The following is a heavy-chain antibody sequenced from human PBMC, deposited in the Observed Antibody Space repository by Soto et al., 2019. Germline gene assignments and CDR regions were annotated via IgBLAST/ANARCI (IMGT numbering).Heavy chain of an antibody. J-gene: IGHJ6*02. V-gene: IGHV4-31*03. CDR2: IYYSGST. CDR3: ARDVDSGHHYYGMDV. Sequence: PSETLSLTCTVSGGYISSGGYYWSWIRQHPGKGLEWIGYIYYSGSTYYNPSLKSRVTISVDTSKNQFSLKLSSVTAADTAVYYCARDVDSGHHYYGMDVWGQGTTVTVSS. D-gene: IGHD3-10*01. CDR1: GGYISSGGYY.